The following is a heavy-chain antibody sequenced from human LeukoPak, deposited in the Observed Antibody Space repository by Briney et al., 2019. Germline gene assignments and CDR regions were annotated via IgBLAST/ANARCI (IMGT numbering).Heavy chain of an antibody. CDR1: GFTFSSYG. V-gene: IGHV3-30*18. Sequence: GGSLRLSCAASGFTFSSYGMHWVRQAPGKGLEWVAVISYDGSNKYYADSVKGRFTISRDNSKNTLYLQMNSLRAEDTAVYYWAKDREPWAFFGILGYWGQGTLVTVSS. J-gene: IGHJ4*02. D-gene: IGHD3-3*01. CDR2: ISYDGSNK. CDR3: AKDREPWAFFGILGY.